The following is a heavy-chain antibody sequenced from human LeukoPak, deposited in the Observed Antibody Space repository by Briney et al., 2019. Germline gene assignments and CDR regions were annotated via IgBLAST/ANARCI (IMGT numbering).Heavy chain of an antibody. CDR1: GGSFSGYY. D-gene: IGHD6-13*01. CDR2: INHSGST. Sequence: SETLSLTCAVYGGSFSGYYWSWIRQPPGKRLEWIGEINHSGSTNYNPSLKSRVTISVDTSKNQFSLKLSSVTAADTAVYYCARGIAAAGRSVWFDPWGQGTLVTVSS. J-gene: IGHJ5*02. CDR3: ARGIAAAGRSVWFDP. V-gene: IGHV4-34*01.